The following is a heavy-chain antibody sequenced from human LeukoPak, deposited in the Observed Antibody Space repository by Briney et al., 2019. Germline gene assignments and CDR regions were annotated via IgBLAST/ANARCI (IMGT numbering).Heavy chain of an antibody. J-gene: IGHJ4*02. Sequence: GGSLRLSFAASGFTFDDYGMSWVRQAPGKGLEWVSDINWNGGSTGYRDSVKGRFTISRDNAKNSLYLQMNSLRAEDTALYYCARGRYDSRIFDYWGQGTLVTVSS. D-gene: IGHD3-22*01. CDR1: GFTFDDYG. V-gene: IGHV3-20*03. CDR3: ARGRYDSRIFDY. CDR2: INWNGGST.